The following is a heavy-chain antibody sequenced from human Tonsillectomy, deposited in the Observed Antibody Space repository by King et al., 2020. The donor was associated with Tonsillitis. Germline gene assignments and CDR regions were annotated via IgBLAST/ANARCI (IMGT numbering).Heavy chain of an antibody. CDR3: ARGNYYYDSSGYLF. CDR2: TYYRSKWYN. D-gene: IGHD3-22*01. V-gene: IGHV6-1*01. Sequence: VQLQQSGPGLVKTSQTLSLTCAISGDSVSSNSAAWNWIRQSPSRGLEWLGRTYYRSKWYNDYAVSVKSRITINTDTSKNQFSLQLNSVTPEDTAVYYCARGNYYYDSSGYLFWGQGTLVTVSS. CDR1: GDSVSSNSAA. J-gene: IGHJ4*02.